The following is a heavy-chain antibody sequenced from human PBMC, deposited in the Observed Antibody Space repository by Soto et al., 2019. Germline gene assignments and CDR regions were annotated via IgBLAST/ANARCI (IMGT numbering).Heavy chain of an antibody. CDR2: ISGGGGSA. V-gene: IGHV3-23*01. Sequence: GSLRVSRAAPGFTFSNDAMRRVRQAPGKWLAWVSSISGGGGSAYYADSVKGRFTVSRDNSKNTLSLQMNSLRAEDTAVYYCASSYGSGSSGFYTFDWFDPWGQGTMVTVSS. CDR3: ASSYGSGSSGFYTFDWFDP. J-gene: IGHJ5*02. D-gene: IGHD2-15*01. CDR1: GFTFSNDA.